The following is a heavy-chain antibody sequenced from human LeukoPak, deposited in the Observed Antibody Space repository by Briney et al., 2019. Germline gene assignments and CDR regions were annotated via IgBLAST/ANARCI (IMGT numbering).Heavy chain of an antibody. CDR1: GSSFTSYG. Sequence: GASLQISCQGSGSSFTSYGIGWVRPLPGKGLEGIGMSNPGDSATSYSPSFQGQVTISADKSISTAYLQWSSLKASDSAMYYCARSLYVVVIRDWYFDLWGRGTLVTVFS. CDR2: SNPGDSAT. J-gene: IGHJ2*01. D-gene: IGHD3-22*01. CDR3: ARSLYVVVIRDWYFDL. V-gene: IGHV5-51*01.